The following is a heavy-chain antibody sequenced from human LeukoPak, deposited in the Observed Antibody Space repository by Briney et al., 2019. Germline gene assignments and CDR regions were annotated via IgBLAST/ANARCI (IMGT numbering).Heavy chain of an antibody. CDR2: INPSGGST. V-gene: IGHV1-46*01. CDR1: GYTFTSYY. D-gene: IGHD4-23*01. J-gene: IGHJ4*02. CDR3: ARDNDRGKPKYYFDY. Sequence: ASVKVSCKASGYTFTSYYMHWVRQAPGQGLEWMGIINPSGGSTSYAQKFQGRVTMTRDTSTSTVYMELSSLRSEDTAVYYCARDNDRGKPKYYFDYWGQGTLVTVSS.